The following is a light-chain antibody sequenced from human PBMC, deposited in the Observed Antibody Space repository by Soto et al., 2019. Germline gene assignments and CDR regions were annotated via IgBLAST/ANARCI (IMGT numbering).Light chain of an antibody. Sequence: DIQMTQPPSTLSASVGDRVTITCRASQSISSWLAWYQQKPGKAPKLLIYDASSLESGVPSRFSGSGSGTEFTLTISSLQPDDFATYYCQHPDSTFGQGTKVDSK. CDR1: QSISSW. V-gene: IGKV1-5*01. J-gene: IGKJ1*01. CDR3: QHPDST. CDR2: DAS.